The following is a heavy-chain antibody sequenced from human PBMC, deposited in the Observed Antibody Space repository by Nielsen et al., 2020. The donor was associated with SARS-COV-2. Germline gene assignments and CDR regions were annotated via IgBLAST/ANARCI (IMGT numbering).Heavy chain of an antibody. CDR3: ARELWTYYDILTGYYRLNRQNNWFDP. CDR2: MNPNSGNT. J-gene: IGHJ5*02. Sequence: ASVKVSCKASGYTFTSYDINWVRQATGQGLEWMGWMNPNSGNTGYAQKFQGRVTMTRNTSISTAYMELSSLRSEDTAVYYCARELWTYYDILTGYYRLNRQNNWFDPCGQGTLVTVSS. V-gene: IGHV1-8*01. CDR1: GYTFTSYD. D-gene: IGHD3-9*01.